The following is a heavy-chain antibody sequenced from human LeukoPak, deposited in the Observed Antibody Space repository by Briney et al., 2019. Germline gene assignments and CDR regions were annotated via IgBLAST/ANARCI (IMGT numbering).Heavy chain of an antibody. V-gene: IGHV4-30-2*01. CDR3: ARDGDIAVAGTGFDP. CDR2: IYHSGST. CDR1: GGSISSGGYS. D-gene: IGHD6-19*01. Sequence: SETLSLTCAVSGGSISSGGYSWSWIRQPPGKGLEWIGYIYHSGSTYYNPSLKSRVTISVDRSKNQFSLKLSSVTAADTAVYHCARDGDIAVAGTGFDPWGQGTLVTVSS. J-gene: IGHJ5*02.